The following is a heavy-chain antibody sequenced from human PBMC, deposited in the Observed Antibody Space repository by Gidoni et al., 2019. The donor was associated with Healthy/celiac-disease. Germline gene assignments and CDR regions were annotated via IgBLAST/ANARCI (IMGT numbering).Heavy chain of an antibody. CDR3: ARGVLRYFDWLYDAFDI. V-gene: IGHV3-21*01. CDR1: GFTFSSYS. CDR2: ISSSSSYI. Sequence: EVQLVESWGGLVKPGGSLRLSCAASGFTFSSYSMNWVRQAPGKGLEWFSSISSSSSYIYYADSVKGRFTISRDNAKNSLYLQMNSLRAEDTAVYYCARGVLRYFDWLYDAFDIWGQGTMVTVSS. J-gene: IGHJ3*02. D-gene: IGHD3-9*01.